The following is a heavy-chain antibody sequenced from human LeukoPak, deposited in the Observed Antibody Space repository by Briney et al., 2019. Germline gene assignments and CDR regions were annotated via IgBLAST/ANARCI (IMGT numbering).Heavy chain of an antibody. J-gene: IGHJ4*02. Sequence: SETLSLTCAVYGGSFSGYYWSWIRQPPGKGLEWIGEINHSGSTNYNPSLKSRVTISVDTSKNQFSLKLSSVTAADTAVYYCARGRFPPFAAMVRGDILGYWGQGTLVTVSS. CDR1: GGSFSGYY. CDR3: ARGRFPPFAAMVRGDILGY. CDR2: INHSGST. V-gene: IGHV4-34*01. D-gene: IGHD3-10*01.